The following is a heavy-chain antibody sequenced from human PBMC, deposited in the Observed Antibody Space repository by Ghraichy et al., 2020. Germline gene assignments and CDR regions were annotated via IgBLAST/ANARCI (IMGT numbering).Heavy chain of an antibody. CDR1: GYTFTSYG. D-gene: IGHD3-16*02. Sequence: ASVKVSCKASGYTFTSYGLSWVRQAPGQGLEWMGWINTYNGNTNFAQKFQGRVTVTTDTSTSTAYMELRSLRSDDTAVFYCARVHDYDYLWGNYRAYYFDYWGQGTLVTVSS. V-gene: IGHV1-18*01. CDR3: ARVHDYDYLWGNYRAYYFDY. CDR2: INTYNGNT. J-gene: IGHJ4*02.